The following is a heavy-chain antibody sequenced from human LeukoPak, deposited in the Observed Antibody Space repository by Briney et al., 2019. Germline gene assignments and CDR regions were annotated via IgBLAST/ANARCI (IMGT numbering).Heavy chain of an antibody. CDR2: INHSGST. CDR3: ARGTLYSGWSHYFDN. V-gene: IGHV4-34*01. Sequence: SETLSLTCAVDGGSFSGYYWSWIRQPPGKGLEWIGEINHSGSTNYNPSLKSRVTISVDMSKNHFSLRLSSVTAGDTAMYYCARGTLYSGWSHYFDNWGQGSQVTVSS. CDR1: GGSFSGYY. D-gene: IGHD6-19*01. J-gene: IGHJ4*02.